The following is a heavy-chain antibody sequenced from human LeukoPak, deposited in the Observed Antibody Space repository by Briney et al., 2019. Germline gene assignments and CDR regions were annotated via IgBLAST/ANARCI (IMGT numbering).Heavy chain of an antibody. Sequence: GSLGLSCAASGFPFSNYWMYWVRQAPGKGLVCVSRINTDGSSTSYADSVTGRFTISRDDAKNTLYLQMNSLRTEDTAVYYCTISAPGKRYFDNWGQGTLVTVSS. CDR2: INTDGSST. CDR3: TISAPGKRYFDN. D-gene: IGHD3-10*01. J-gene: IGHJ4*02. V-gene: IGHV3-74*03. CDR1: GFPFSNYW.